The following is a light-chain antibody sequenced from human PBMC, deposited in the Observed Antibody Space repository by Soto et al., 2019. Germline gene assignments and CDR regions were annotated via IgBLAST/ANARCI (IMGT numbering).Light chain of an antibody. CDR2: GAS. Sequence: IVMTQSPATLSVSPGEGVTLSCRASQSVRSHLAWYQQKPGQPPRLLIYGASTRATGIPDRFSGSGSGTDCTLTISRLEPEDFAVYYCQLYSRSPRQITFGQGTRLEIK. CDR3: QLYSRSPRQIT. J-gene: IGKJ5*01. CDR1: QSVRSH. V-gene: IGKV3-20*01.